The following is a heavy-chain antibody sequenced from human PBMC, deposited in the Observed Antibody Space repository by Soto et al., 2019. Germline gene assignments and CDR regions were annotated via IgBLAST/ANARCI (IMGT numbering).Heavy chain of an antibody. D-gene: IGHD2-15*01. CDR2: ITFSGNTV. CDR1: GFTFSDSY. Sequence: PGGSLRLSCAASGFTFSDSYMSWIRQAPGKGLEWISYITFSGNTVYYADSLKGRFTISRDNAKNSLYLQMNSLRAEDTAMYYCAREHESYCSGGSCYSYGMDVWGQGTTVTVSS. CDR3: AREHESYCSGGSCYSYGMDV. V-gene: IGHV3-11*04. J-gene: IGHJ6*02.